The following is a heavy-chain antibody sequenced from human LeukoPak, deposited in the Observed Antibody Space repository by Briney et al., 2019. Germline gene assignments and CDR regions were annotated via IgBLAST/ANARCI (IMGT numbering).Heavy chain of an antibody. V-gene: IGHV3-23*01. CDR3: AKSDRHGSGSYLFDY. D-gene: IGHD3-10*01. CDR1: GFTFSSYA. Sequence: PGGSLRLSCAASGFTFSSYAMSWVRQAPGKGLEWVSAISVSCGSTYHADSVKGRFTISRDNSKNTLYLQMNSLRAEDTAVYFCAKSDRHGSGSYLFDYWGQGTLVTVSS. J-gene: IGHJ4*02. CDR2: ISVSCGST.